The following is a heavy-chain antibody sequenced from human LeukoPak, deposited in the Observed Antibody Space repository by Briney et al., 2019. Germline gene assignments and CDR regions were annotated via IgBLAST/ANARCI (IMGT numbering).Heavy chain of an antibody. Sequence: ASVKLTRKASGYTFTSYYMQWVRQAPGQGLEWVGIINPSDGSTSSAEKFQGRVTMTRDTSTSTVYMELSSLRSEDTAVYYCEVVPNYWGQGTLVTVSS. D-gene: IGHD3-22*01. CDR2: INPSDGST. J-gene: IGHJ4*02. CDR1: GYTFTSYY. V-gene: IGHV1-46*01. CDR3: EVVPNY.